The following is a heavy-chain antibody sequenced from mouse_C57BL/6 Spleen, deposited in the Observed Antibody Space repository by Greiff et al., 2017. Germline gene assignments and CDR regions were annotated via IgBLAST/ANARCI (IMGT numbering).Heavy chain of an antibody. CDR3: ARSLITSVVGAGYYAMDD. Sequence: VKLVESGPELVKPGASVTISCKASGYAFSSSWMNWVKQRPGKGLEWIGRIYPGDGDTTYNGKFKGKAILTADKSSSTAYMQLSSLTSEDSAVYFCARSLITSVVGAGYYAMDDWGQGTSVTVAS. V-gene: IGHV1-82*01. J-gene: IGHJ4*01. D-gene: IGHD1-1*01. CDR1: GYAFSSSW. CDR2: IYPGDGDT.